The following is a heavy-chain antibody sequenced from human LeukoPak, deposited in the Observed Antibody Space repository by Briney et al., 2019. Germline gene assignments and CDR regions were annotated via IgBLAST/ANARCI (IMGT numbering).Heavy chain of an antibody. CDR1: GFTFSDYY. CDR3: ARDATLSCDVYDGGCAFDI. CDR2: ISSSGSTI. D-gene: IGHD5/OR15-5a*01. J-gene: IGHJ3*02. V-gene: IGHV3-11*04. Sequence: GGSLRLSCAASGFTFSDYYMSWIRQAPGKGLEWVSYISSSGSTIYYADSVKGRFTISRDNAKNSLYLQMNSLRAEDTAVYYCARDATLSCDVYDGGCAFDIWGQGTMVTVSS.